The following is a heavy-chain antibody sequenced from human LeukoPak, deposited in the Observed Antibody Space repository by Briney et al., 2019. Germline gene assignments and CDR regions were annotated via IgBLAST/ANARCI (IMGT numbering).Heavy chain of an antibody. J-gene: IGHJ4*02. CDR2: INHRGST. Sequence: SETLSLTCAVYGGSFSGYYWSWIRQPPGKGLEWIGEINHRGSTNYNPSLKSRVTISVDTSKNQFSLKLSSVTAADTAVYYCARQGAGYSYGQRRSGYFDYWGQGTLVTVSS. V-gene: IGHV4-34*01. CDR3: ARQGAGYSYGQRRSGYFDY. D-gene: IGHD5-18*01. CDR1: GGSFSGYY.